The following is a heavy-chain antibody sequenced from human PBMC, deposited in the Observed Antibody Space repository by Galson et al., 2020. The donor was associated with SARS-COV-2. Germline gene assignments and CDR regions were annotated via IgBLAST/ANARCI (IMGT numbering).Heavy chain of an antibody. CDR1: GFTFSDYY. J-gene: IGHJ6*03. Sequence: GESLKISCEASGFTFSDYYMYWIRQAPGRGLEWVAYISSSGSYTYYADSVEGRFTISRHNAKNSLYLEMTSLQAEDTAMYYCATEGNYGSGNFNYYYVDVWGKGTTVTVSS. D-gene: IGHD3-10*01. CDR2: ISSSGSYT. V-gene: IGHV3-11*06. CDR3: ATEGNYGSGNFNYYYVDV.